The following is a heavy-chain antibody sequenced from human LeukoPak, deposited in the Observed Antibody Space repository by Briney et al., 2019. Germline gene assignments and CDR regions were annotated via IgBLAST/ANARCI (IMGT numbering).Heavy chain of an antibody. Sequence: PGGSLRLSCAASGFTFSSYAMSWVRQAPGKGLEWVSAISGSGGTTYYADSVKGRFTISRDNSKNTLYLQMNSLRAEDTAVYYCAKDIYYDSTNAFDYWGQGTLVTVSS. CDR2: ISGSGGTT. CDR1: GFTFSSYA. J-gene: IGHJ4*02. CDR3: AKDIYYDSTNAFDY. V-gene: IGHV3-23*01. D-gene: IGHD3-22*01.